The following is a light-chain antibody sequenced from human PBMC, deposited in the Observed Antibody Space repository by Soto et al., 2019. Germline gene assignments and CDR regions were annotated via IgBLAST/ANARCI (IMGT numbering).Light chain of an antibody. CDR2: DVS. Sequence: QSALTQPRSVSGSPGQSVTISCTGTSSDVGGYNYVSWYQQHPGKAPKLMIYDVSKRPSGVPDRFSGSKSGNTASQTISGLQAEDEADYYCCSYAGSYKGYVFGTGTKLTVL. CDR1: SSDVGGYNY. J-gene: IGLJ1*01. V-gene: IGLV2-11*01. CDR3: CSYAGSYKGYV.